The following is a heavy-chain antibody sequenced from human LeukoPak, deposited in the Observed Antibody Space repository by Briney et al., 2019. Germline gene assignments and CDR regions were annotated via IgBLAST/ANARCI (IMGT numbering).Heavy chain of an antibody. V-gene: IGHV3-11*01. Sequence: LSLTCTVSGGSISSSSYYWGWIRQAPGKGLEWVSYISSSGSTIYYADSVKGRFTISRDNAKNSLYLQMNSLRAEDTAVYYCARNSGYSDYWGQGTLVTVSS. CDR1: GGSISSSSYY. CDR3: ARNSGYSDY. CDR2: ISSSGSTI. D-gene: IGHD3-22*01. J-gene: IGHJ4*02.